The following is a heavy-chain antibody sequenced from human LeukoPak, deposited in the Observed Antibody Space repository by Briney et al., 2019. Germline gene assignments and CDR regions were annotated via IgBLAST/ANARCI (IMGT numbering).Heavy chain of an antibody. J-gene: IGHJ4*02. CDR2: MNPNSGNT. Sequence: ASVKVSCKASGYTFTSYDINWVRQATGQGLEWMGWMNPNSGNTGYAQKFQGRVTMTRNTSTSTAYMELSSLRSEDTAVYYCARGRGVRGVVISGYWGQGTLVTVSS. D-gene: IGHD3-10*01. V-gene: IGHV1-8*01. CDR3: ARGRGVRGVVISGY. CDR1: GYTFTSYD.